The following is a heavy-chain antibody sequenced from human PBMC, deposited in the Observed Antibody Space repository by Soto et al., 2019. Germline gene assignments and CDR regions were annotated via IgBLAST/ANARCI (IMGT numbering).Heavy chain of an antibody. D-gene: IGHD6-25*01. CDR3: ARSGHYYYYGMDV. CDR1: SGSISSYY. J-gene: IGHJ6*02. Sequence: QVQLQESGPGLVKPSETLSLTCTVSSGSISSYYWSWIRQPAGKGLEWIGQIYTSGRTNHNPSLKSRVTMSVDTSKNQFSLKLSSVTAADTAVYYCARSGHYYYYGMDVWGQGTTVTASS. CDR2: IYTSGRT. V-gene: IGHV4-4*07.